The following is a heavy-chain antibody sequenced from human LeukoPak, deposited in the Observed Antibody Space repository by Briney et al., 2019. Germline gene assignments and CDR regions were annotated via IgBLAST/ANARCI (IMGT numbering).Heavy chain of an antibody. V-gene: IGHV3-48*01. Sequence: GGSLRLSCAASGFTFSSYSMNWVRQAPGKGLEWVSYISSSSSTIYYADSVKGRFTISRDNAKNSLYLQMNSLRAEDTAVYYCARDRRRIAARSDSFDYWGQGTLVTVSS. CDR3: ARDRRRIAARSDSFDY. CDR1: GFTFSSYS. CDR2: ISSSSSTI. D-gene: IGHD6-6*01. J-gene: IGHJ4*02.